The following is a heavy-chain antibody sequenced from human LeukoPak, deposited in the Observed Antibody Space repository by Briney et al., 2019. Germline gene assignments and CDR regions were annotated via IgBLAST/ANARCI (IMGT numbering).Heavy chain of an antibody. D-gene: IGHD6-13*01. J-gene: IGHJ4*02. CDR2: INAGNGNT. Sequence: ASVKVSCKASGYTFTSYAMHWVRQAPGQRLEWMGWINAGNGNTKYSQKFQGRVTVTRDTSASTAYMELSSLRSEDTAVYYCAREEASSSWSPFDYWGQGTLVTVSS. CDR1: GYTFTSYA. V-gene: IGHV1-3*01. CDR3: AREEASSSWSPFDY.